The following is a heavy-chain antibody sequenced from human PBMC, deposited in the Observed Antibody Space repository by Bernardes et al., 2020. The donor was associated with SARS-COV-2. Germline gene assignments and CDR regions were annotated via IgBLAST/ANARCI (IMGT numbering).Heavy chain of an antibody. D-gene: IGHD5-12*01. J-gene: IGHJ2*01. Sequence: SETLSLTCAVYGGSFNYYYWSWIRQAPGRGLEWIGEINHSGETNYNPSLKSRVTISVDTPKNQFSLRLSSVTAADTAVYFCAGFRGYKYSYLDFGLWGRGTLVTVSS. CDR3: AGFRGYKYSYLDFGL. CDR1: GGSFNYYY. CDR2: INHSGET. V-gene: IGHV4-34*01.